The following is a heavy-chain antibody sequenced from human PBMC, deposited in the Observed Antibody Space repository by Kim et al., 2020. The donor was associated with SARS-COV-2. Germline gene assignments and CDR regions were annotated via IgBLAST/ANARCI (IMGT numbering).Heavy chain of an antibody. CDR1: GFTFSSYV. Sequence: GGSLRLSCVASGFTFSSYVMHWVRQAPGKGLEWVAVISSDGSNKYYADSVKGRFTISRDNSKNTLYLQMNSLRAEDTAVYYCAKAGTRHDLDYWGQGTLGTVAS. CDR3: AKAGTRHDLDY. D-gene: IGHD1-1*01. J-gene: IGHJ4*02. V-gene: IGHV3-30*18. CDR2: ISSDGSNK.